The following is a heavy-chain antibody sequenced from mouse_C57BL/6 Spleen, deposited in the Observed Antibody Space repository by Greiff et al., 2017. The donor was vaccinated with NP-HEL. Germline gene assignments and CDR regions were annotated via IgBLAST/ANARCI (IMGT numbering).Heavy chain of an antibody. D-gene: IGHD2-4*01. J-gene: IGHJ2*01. CDR1: GYTFTSYG. CDR3: AFYYDYDGY. Sequence: VQLQQSGAELARPGASVKLSCKASGYTFTSYGISWVKQRTGQGLAWIGELYPRSGNTYYNEKFKGKATLTADKSSSTAYMELRSLTSEDSAVYFCAFYYDYDGYWGQGTTLTVSS. CDR2: LYPRSGNT. V-gene: IGHV1-81*01.